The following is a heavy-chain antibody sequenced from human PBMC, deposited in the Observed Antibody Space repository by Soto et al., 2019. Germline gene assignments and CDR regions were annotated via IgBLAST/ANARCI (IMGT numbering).Heavy chain of an antibody. CDR1: GGTFSSYT. Sequence: QVQLVQSGAEVKKPGSSVKVSCKASGGTFSSYTISWVRQAPGQGLEWMGRIIPILGIANYAQKFQGRVTMTADKSTSTADMELSSLRPEDTAVYYCARIGDYYGWGRWFDPWGQGTLVTVSS. CDR2: IIPILGIA. CDR3: ARIGDYYGWGRWFDP. V-gene: IGHV1-69*02. D-gene: IGHD3-10*01. J-gene: IGHJ5*02.